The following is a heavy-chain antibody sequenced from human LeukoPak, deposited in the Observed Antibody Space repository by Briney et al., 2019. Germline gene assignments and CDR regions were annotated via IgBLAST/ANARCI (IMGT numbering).Heavy chain of an antibody. Sequence: GGSLRLSCAASGFTFRSYAMSWVRQAPGKGLEWVSAISGGGGSTYYADSVKGRFTISRDNSKNTLYLQMNSLRAEDTAVYYCAKALYYYDSSGLFDYWGQGTLVTVSS. CDR3: AKALYYYDSSGLFDY. CDR2: ISGGGGST. J-gene: IGHJ4*02. V-gene: IGHV3-23*01. D-gene: IGHD3-22*01. CDR1: GFTFRSYA.